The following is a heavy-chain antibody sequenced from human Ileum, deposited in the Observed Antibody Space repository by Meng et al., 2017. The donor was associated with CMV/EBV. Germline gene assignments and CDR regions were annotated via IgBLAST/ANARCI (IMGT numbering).Heavy chain of an antibody. CDR1: NGSVSSADSY. V-gene: IGHV4-30-4*08. CDR3: ARGTLWWFTDY. J-gene: IGHJ4*02. D-gene: IGHD2-8*02. CDR2: IHHSGNT. Sequence: CSVSNGSVSSADSYWTWLRQPPGKGLEYIGYIHHSGNTHYNPSLRGRVSISVETSENQFSLKLNSVSAADTAVYYCARGTLWWFTDYWGQGTQVTVSS.